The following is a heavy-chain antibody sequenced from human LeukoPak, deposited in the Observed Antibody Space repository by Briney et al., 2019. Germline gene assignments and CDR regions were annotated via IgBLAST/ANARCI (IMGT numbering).Heavy chain of an antibody. CDR2: ISYDGSNK. D-gene: IGHD3-10*01. Sequence: GGSLRLSCAASGFTFSSYGMHWVRQAPGKGLEWVAVISYDGSNKYYADSVKGRFTISRDNSKNTLYLQMNSLRAEDTAVYYCARVRSEYYYGSGSSFDYWGQGTLVTVSS. CDR3: ARVRSEYYYGSGSSFDY. J-gene: IGHJ4*02. CDR1: GFTFSSYG. V-gene: IGHV3-30*19.